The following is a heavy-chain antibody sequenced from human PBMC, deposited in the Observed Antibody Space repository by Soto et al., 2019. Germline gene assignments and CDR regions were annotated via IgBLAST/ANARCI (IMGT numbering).Heavy chain of an antibody. CDR2: MSYSGSS. V-gene: IGHV4-59*01. Sequence: SETLSLTCTASGGSLSTYYWSWIRQPPGKRLEWIVYMSYSGSSNYNPSLKSRVTMSVDTSKNQVSLKLSSVTAADTAVYYCARTRITSTAATFDPWGQGTLVTVSS. J-gene: IGHJ5*02. CDR3: ARTRITSTAATFDP. CDR1: GGSLSTYY. D-gene: IGHD1-20*01.